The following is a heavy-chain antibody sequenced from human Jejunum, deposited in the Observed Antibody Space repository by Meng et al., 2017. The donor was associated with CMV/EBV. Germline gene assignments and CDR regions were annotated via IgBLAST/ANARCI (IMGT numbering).Heavy chain of an antibody. Sequence: LSCTVSGGSISPHYWTWSRQPPGKGLEWIGYIYFTGSTNYSPSLRSRATISVDTSKNQFSLKLRSVTAADTAIYYCGRGGSSGREWGQGTLVTVSS. V-gene: IGHV4-59*11. J-gene: IGHJ4*02. D-gene: IGHD6-19*01. CDR2: IYFTGST. CDR1: GGSISPHY. CDR3: GRGGSSGRE.